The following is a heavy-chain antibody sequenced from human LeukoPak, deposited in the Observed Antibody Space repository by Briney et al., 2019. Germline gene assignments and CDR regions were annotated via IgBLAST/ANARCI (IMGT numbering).Heavy chain of an antibody. J-gene: IGHJ4*02. Sequence: GGSLRLSCAASGFTVSGNHMSWVRQAPGKGLEWVSHISSTSSTINYADSVKGRFTISRDNAKNSLYLQMNSLRDEDTALYFCARSRTYDYWGQGTLVTVSS. V-gene: IGHV3-48*02. CDR3: ARSRTYDY. CDR1: GFTVSGNH. CDR2: ISSTSSTI.